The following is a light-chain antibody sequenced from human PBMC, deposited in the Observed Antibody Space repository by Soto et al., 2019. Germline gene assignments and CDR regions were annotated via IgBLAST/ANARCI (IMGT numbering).Light chain of an antibody. CDR1: QSVSSSY. CDR2: GAS. V-gene: IGKV3-20*01. J-gene: IGKJ3*01. Sequence: EIVLTQSPGTLSLSPGERATLSCRASQSVSSSYLAWYQQKPGQAPRLLIYGASSRATGIPDRFSGSGSGTAVTLTIIRLEPEDFAVYYCQQYGSSPQFTFGPGTKVDIK. CDR3: QQYGSSPQFT.